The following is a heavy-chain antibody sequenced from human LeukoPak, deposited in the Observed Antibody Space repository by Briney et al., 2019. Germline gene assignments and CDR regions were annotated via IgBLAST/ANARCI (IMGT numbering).Heavy chain of an antibody. V-gene: IGHV1-46*01. Sequence: ASVKVSCKASGYTFISYYIHWVRQAPRQGLEWMGIISPSGGSTTYALKFQGRVTMTRDRSTSTVYMELSSLRSEDTAVYYCARAAFTEYYFDYWGQGTLVTVSS. D-gene: IGHD1-14*01. CDR1: GYTFISYY. J-gene: IGHJ4*02. CDR2: ISPSGGST. CDR3: ARAAFTEYYFDY.